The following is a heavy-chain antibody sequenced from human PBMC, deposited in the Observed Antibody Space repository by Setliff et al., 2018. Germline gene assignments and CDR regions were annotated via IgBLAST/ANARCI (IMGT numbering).Heavy chain of an antibody. Sequence: SETLSLTCTVSGFYISGGYCWGWIRQSPGKGLEWIASIFHLGNAYYNPSLKSRVTMSVDTSKNQFSLRLTSVTAADTAVYYCVRQGADTGSNYDKYFRHWGQGTQVTVS. D-gene: IGHD1-26*01. CDR2: IFHLGNA. J-gene: IGHJ1*01. CDR3: VRQGADTGSNYDKYFRH. V-gene: IGHV4-38-2*02. CDR1: GFYISGGYC.